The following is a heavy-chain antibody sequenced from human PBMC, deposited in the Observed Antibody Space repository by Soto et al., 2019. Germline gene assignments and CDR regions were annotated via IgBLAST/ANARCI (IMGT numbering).Heavy chain of an antibody. Sequence: SETLSLTCTVSGGSISSYYLSWIRQPPGKGLEWIGYIYYSGSTNYNPSLKSRVTISVDTSKNQFSLKLSSVTAADTAVYYCARRYGKNAFDIWGQGTMITVS. J-gene: IGHJ3*02. D-gene: IGHD5-18*01. V-gene: IGHV4-59*01. CDR1: GGSISSYY. CDR3: ARRYGKNAFDI. CDR2: IYYSGST.